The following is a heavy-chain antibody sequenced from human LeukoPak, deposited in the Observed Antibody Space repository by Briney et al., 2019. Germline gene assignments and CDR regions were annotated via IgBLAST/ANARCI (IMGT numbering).Heavy chain of an antibody. D-gene: IGHD3-3*01. CDR2: ISSSSSYI. CDR1: GFTFSSYS. CDR3: AGITIFGVIDY. J-gene: IGHJ4*02. V-gene: IGHV3-21*01. Sequence: PGGSLRLSCAASGFTFSSYSMNWVRQAPGKGLEWVSSISSSSSYIYYADSVKGRFTISRDNAKNSLYLQMNSLRAEDTAVYYCAGITIFGVIDYWGQGTLVTVSS.